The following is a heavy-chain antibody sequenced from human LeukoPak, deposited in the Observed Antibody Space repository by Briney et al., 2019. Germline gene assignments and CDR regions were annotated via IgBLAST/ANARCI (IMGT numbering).Heavy chain of an antibody. Sequence: ASVKVSCKASGYTFTSYYMHWVRQAPGPGLEWMGIINPSTGSTRYAQKFQGRVTMTRDMSTSTVYMELSSLRSEDTAVYYCARAEDLSSWYILSFFDYWGQGTLVTVSS. CDR2: INPSTGST. J-gene: IGHJ4*02. CDR1: GYTFTSYY. D-gene: IGHD6-13*01. V-gene: IGHV1-46*01. CDR3: ARAEDLSSWYILSFFDY.